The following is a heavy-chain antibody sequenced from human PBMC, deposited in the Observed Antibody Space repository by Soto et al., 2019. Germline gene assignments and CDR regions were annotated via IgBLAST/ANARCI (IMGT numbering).Heavy chain of an antibody. V-gene: IGHV3-13*04. Sequence: EVQLVESGGGLVQPGGSLRLSCAASGFTFSSYDMHWVRQATGKGLEWVSTIGTAGDTYYPGSVKGRFTISRENAKNSLYLQMNSLRARDTAVYYGARGVTMVRGVIIDWFDPWGQGTLVTVSS. D-gene: IGHD3-10*01. CDR2: IGTAGDT. CDR3: ARGVTMVRGVIIDWFDP. J-gene: IGHJ5*02. CDR1: GFTFSSYD.